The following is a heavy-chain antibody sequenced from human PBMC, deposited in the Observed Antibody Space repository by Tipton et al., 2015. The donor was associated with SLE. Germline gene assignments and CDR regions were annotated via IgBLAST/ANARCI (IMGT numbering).Heavy chain of an antibody. Sequence: QLVQSGAEVKKPGSSVKVSCKASGGTFSTYAIAWVRQAPGQGLEWMGRIIPFLGIADYAQKFQGRVTVIADKSTSTAYLELSSLRSEDTAIYYCAKSERVYYYMDVWGKGTTVTVSS. CDR1: GGTFSTYA. CDR3: AKSERVYYYMDV. J-gene: IGHJ6*03. V-gene: IGHV1-69*09. CDR2: IIPFLGIA.